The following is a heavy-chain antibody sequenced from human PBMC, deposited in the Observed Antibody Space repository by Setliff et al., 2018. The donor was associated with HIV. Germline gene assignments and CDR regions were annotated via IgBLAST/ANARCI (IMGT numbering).Heavy chain of an antibody. V-gene: IGHV3-30*02. Sequence: PGESLKISCAVSGFTFSSYEMNWVRQAPGKGLEWVAFIRYDGSNKYYAESVKGRFTISRDNSKSTLYLQMNSLRPEDRAVYYCATTHHYARSGYYGWGQGTLVTVSS. D-gene: IGHD3-22*01. CDR3: ATTHHYARSGYYG. CDR2: IRYDGSNK. J-gene: IGHJ4*02. CDR1: GFTFSSYE.